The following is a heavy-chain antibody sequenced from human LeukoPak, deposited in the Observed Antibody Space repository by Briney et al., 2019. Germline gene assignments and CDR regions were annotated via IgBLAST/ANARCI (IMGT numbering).Heavy chain of an antibody. CDR2: IIPIFGTA. J-gene: IGHJ4*02. Sequence: GASVKVSCKASGGTFSSYAISWARQAPGQGLEWMGGIIPIFGTANYAQKFQGRVTITTDESTSTAYMELSSLRSEDTAVYYCAGTYGSGSYSDLSFDYWGQGTLATVSS. D-gene: IGHD3-10*01. CDR3: AGTYGSGSYSDLSFDY. CDR1: GGTFSSYA. V-gene: IGHV1-69*05.